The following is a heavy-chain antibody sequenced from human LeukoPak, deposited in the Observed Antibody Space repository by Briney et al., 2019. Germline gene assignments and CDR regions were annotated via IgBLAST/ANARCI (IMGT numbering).Heavy chain of an antibody. CDR3: ARGPTKGNGFDI. J-gene: IGHJ3*02. CDR2: IKQDGSEK. V-gene: IGHV3-7*01. Sequence: GGSLRLSCAASGFTFSGYWMSWVRQAPGGGLEWVANIKQDGSEKYYVDSVKGRFTISRDNAKNSLYLQMTSLRAEDTAVYHCARGPTKGNGFDISGQGTMVTVSS. CDR1: GFTFSGYW.